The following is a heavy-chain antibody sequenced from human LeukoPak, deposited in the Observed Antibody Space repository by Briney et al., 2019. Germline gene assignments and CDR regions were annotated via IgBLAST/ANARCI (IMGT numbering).Heavy chain of an antibody. CDR3: ARHSRSGYGDYESAFDI. D-gene: IGHD5-12*01. J-gene: IGHJ3*02. CDR2: FYYTGST. CDR1: GGSISSSGYY. Sequence: SETLSLTCIVSGGSISSSGYYWDWIRQPPGKGLEWIGNFYYTGSTYYNPSLKSRLTLSVDTSKNQFSLKLRSVTAADTAVYYCARHSRSGYGDYESAFDIWGQGTMVTVSS. V-gene: IGHV4-39*01.